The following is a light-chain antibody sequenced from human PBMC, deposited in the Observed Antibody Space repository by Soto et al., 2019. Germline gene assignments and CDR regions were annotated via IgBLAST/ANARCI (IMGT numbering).Light chain of an antibody. V-gene: IGKV1-5*01. CDR1: QSIDRW. CDR2: DVA. J-gene: IGKJ4*01. CDR3: QQYNSYPLP. Sequence: DIQMTQSPSTLSASVGDRVTITCRASQSIDRWLAWYQQRPGRAPKLLIYDVANLETGVPSRFTGRGSETEFTLTISSLQPDDFAIYYCQQYNSYPLPFGGGTKVAIK.